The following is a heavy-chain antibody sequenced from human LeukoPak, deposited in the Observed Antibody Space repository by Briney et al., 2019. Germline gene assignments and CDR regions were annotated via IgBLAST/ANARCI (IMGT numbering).Heavy chain of an antibody. CDR1: GFTFSSYW. J-gene: IGHJ4*02. CDR2: INSDGSST. Sequence: GGSLRLSCAASGFTFSSYWMHWVRQAPGKGVVWVSRINSDGSSTIYADSVKGRFTTSRANAKNTLYLQMNSLRAEDTAVYYCARGFGSGWYSIPFDYWGQGPLVTVSS. CDR3: ARGFGSGWYSIPFDY. V-gene: IGHV3-74*01. D-gene: IGHD6-19*01.